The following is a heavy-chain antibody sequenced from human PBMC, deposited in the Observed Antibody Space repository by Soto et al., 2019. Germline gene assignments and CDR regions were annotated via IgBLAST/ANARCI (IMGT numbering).Heavy chain of an antibody. V-gene: IGHV2-5*02. CDR2: IYWDDEK. Sequence: QITLNESGPTQVKPRQTLTLTCTFSGFSLTTSGVGVGWSRQSPGKAPEWLALIYWDDEKRYSPSLKSRLTITQDSSKNQVVLTMADLVPADTATYYCAHRVLRTVFGLVTTTAIYFDFWGQGTPVAVSS. J-gene: IGHJ4*02. CDR1: GFSLTTSGVG. CDR3: AHRVLRTVFGLVTTTAIYFDF. D-gene: IGHD3-3*01.